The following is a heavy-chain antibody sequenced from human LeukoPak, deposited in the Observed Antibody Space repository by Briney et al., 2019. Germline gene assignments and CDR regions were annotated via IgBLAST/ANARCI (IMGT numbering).Heavy chain of an antibody. Sequence: PGGSLRLSCAASGFTFSSYEMNWVRQAPGKGLEWVSYISSSGSTIYYADSVKGRFTISRDNAKNSLYLQMNSLRAEDTAVYYCARSPIGGIPHFDYWGQGTLVTVSS. D-gene: IGHD1-14*01. CDR2: ISSSGSTI. V-gene: IGHV3-48*03. CDR1: GFTFSSYE. CDR3: ARSPIGGIPHFDY. J-gene: IGHJ4*02.